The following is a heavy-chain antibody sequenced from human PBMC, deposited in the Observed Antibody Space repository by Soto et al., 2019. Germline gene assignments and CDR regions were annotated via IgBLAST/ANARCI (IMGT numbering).Heavy chain of an antibody. V-gene: IGHV4-30-4*01. Sequence: QVQLQESGPGLVKPSQTLSLTCTVSGGSISSGDYYWSWIRQPPGKGLEWIGYIYYSGSTYYNPSLKSVVTISVGTSQNQFSLKLRSVTAADTAVYYCASGRDYYDSSGPSSYWGQGTLVTVSS. CDR2: IYYSGST. D-gene: IGHD3-22*01. J-gene: IGHJ4*02. CDR3: ASGRDYYDSSGPSSY. CDR1: GGSISSGDYY.